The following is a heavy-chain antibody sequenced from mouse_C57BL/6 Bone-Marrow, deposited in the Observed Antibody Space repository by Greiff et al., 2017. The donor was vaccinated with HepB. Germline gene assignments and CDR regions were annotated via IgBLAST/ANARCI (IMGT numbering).Heavy chain of an antibody. CDR2: ISNGGGST. CDR3: ARHYYGSYYAMDY. CDR1: GFTFSDYY. D-gene: IGHD1-1*01. Sequence: EVKLVESGGGLVQPGGSLKLSCAASGFTFSDYYMYWVRQTPEKRLEWVAYISNGGGSTYYPDTVKGRFTISRDNAKNTLYLQMSRLKSDDTAMYYCARHYYGSYYAMDYWGQGTSVTVSS. J-gene: IGHJ4*01. V-gene: IGHV5-12*01.